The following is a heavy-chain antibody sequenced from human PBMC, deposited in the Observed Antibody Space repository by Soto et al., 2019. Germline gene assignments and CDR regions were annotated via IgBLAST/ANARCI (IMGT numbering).Heavy chain of an antibody. CDR1: GVSISSPSHY. CDR2: IHHSGAT. V-gene: IGHV4-39*01. D-gene: IGHD3-3*01. J-gene: IGHJ6*03. Sequence: SETLSLTCTVSGVSISSPSHYWGWIRQSPGQRLEWIGSIHHSGATYCNPSLKSRVTISVDTSKNQFSLKLSSVTAADTAVYYCARHPKMKTYYDFWSRYYHPSDYYYYYMDVWGKGTTVTVSS. CDR3: ARHPKMKTYYDFWSRYYHPSDYYYYYMDV.